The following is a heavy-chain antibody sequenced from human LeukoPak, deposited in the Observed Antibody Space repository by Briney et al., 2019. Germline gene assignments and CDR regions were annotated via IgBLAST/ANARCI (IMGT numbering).Heavy chain of an antibody. CDR1: GASISGTSYS. Sequence: SETLSLTCTVSGASISGTSYSWGVIRQPPGKGLDWIANIYYRGSTSYNPSLKSRVTISVDTSKNQFSLKLTSGTAADTAVYYCARGETPGSFFDYWGQGTLVTVSS. V-gene: IGHV4-39*07. D-gene: IGHD3-10*01. CDR2: IYYRGST. J-gene: IGHJ4*02. CDR3: ARGETPGSFFDY.